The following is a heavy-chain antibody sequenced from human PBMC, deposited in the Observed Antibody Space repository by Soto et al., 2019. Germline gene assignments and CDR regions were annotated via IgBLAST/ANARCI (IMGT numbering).Heavy chain of an antibody. D-gene: IGHD3-22*01. CDR1: GFTFSTFA. CDR2: ISSSGDYK. V-gene: IGHV3-21*06. Sequence: EVQLVGSGGGLVKPGESLRLSCAASGFTFSTFAMNWVRQAPGKGLEWVSSISSSGDYKYYADSLKGRFTISRDNAKNSLYLQMNTLRAEDTAVYYCAREEGYYSYDDWGQGTLVTVSS. J-gene: IGHJ4*02. CDR3: AREEGYYSYDD.